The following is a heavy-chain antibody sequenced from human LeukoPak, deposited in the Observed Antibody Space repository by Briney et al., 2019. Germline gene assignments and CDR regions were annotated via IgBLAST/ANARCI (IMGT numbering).Heavy chain of an antibody. CDR3: ARERWTASGYYFDY. CDR2: IKPDGSER. CDR1: GVTFRGHW. Sequence: GGSLRLSCAAPGVTFRGHWMSWVRQALGKRLEWVANIKPDGSERRYVDSVKGRFTISRDDAKNSVYLQMNSLRVEDMAVYYCARERWTASGYYFDYWGQGTLVTVSS. D-gene: IGHD6-13*01. J-gene: IGHJ4*02. V-gene: IGHV3-7*01.